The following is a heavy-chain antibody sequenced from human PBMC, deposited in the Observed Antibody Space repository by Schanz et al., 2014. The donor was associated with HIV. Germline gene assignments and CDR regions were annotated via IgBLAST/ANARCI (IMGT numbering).Heavy chain of an antibody. CDR1: GFTLTDHY. D-gene: IGHD3-3*01. J-gene: IGHJ5*02. CDR3: ARDLGGDFWSAQGGFDP. CDR2: INPSGGRT. Sequence: VQLVQSGAEVKRPGASVKVSCRTSGFTLTDHYMHWVRQAPGQGLEWMGIINPSGGRTNYAQKFQGRLTVTRDTSTSTVYMEMNSLRPDDTAVYYCARDLGGDFWSAQGGFDPWGQGTLVTVSS. V-gene: IGHV1-46*01.